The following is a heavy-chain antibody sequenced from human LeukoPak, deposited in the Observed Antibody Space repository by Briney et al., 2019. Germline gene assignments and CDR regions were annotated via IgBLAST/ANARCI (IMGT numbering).Heavy chain of an antibody. CDR2: IYTSGST. CDR1: GGSISSYY. D-gene: IGHD2-2*01. V-gene: IGHV4-4*07. CDR3: ARCSTTRDYYMDV. J-gene: IGHJ6*03. Sequence: SETLSLTCTVSGGSISSYYWSSIRQPAGKGLEWIGRIYTSGSTNYNPSLKSRVTMSVDTSKNQFSLKLSSVTAADTAVYYCARCSTTRDYYMDVWGKGTTVTVSS.